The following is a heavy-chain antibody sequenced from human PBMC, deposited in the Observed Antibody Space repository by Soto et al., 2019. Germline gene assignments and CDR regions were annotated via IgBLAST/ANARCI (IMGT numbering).Heavy chain of an antibody. Sequence: ASVKVSCKASGYTFTSYGISWVRQAPGQGLEWMGWISAYNGNTNYAQKLQGRVTMTTDTSTSTAYMELRSLRSDDTAVYYCAMWVVRDGDDAFDIWGQGTMVTVSS. CDR2: ISAYNGNT. CDR1: GYTFTSYG. D-gene: IGHD2-21*01. V-gene: IGHV1-18*01. CDR3: AMWVVRDGDDAFDI. J-gene: IGHJ3*02.